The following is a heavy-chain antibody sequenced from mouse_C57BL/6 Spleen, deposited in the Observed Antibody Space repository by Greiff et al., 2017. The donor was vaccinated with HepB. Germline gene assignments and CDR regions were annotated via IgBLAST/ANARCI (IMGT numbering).Heavy chain of an antibody. CDR3: ARGEKGAWFAY. CDR2: IHPNSGST. J-gene: IGHJ3*01. CDR1: GYTFTSYW. V-gene: IGHV1-64*01. Sequence: QVQLQQSGAELVKPGASVKLSCKASGYTFTSYWMHWVKQRPGQGLEWIGMIHPNSGSTNYNEKFKSKATLTVDKSSSTAYMQLSSLTSEDSAVYYCARGEKGAWFAYWGQGTLVTVSA.